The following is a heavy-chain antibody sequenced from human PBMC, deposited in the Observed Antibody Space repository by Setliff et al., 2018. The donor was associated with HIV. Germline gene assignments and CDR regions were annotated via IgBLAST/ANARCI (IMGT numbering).Heavy chain of an antibody. Sequence: GGSLRLSCAASSSYAMSWVRQAPGKGLEWVSSISTGDGFTTYAASVKGRFTISRDDSKNSLYLQMNSLKTEDTAMYYCAREDRIAPATRNYYYFGMDVWGQGTTVTVSS. D-gene: IGHD6-13*01. V-gene: IGHV3-23*01. J-gene: IGHJ6*02. CDR1: SSYA. CDR2: ISTGDGFT. CDR3: AREDRIAPATRNYYYFGMDV.